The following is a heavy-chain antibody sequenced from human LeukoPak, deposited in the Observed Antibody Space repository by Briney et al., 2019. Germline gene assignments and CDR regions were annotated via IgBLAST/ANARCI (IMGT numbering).Heavy chain of an antibody. V-gene: IGHV4-39*01. CDR2: IYYSGST. Sequence: SETLSLTCTVSGGSISRSSYYWGWIRQPPGKGLEWIATIYYSGSTYYNPSLKSRVTISAATSKNQSSLKLSSVTAADTAVYYCARLTSGHFDYWGQGTLVTVSS. D-gene: IGHD3-10*01. CDR3: ARLTSGHFDY. CDR1: GGSISRSSYY. J-gene: IGHJ4*02.